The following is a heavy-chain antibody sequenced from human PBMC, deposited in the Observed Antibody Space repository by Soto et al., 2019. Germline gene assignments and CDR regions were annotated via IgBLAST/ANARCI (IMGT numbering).Heavy chain of an antibody. Sequence: QIQLVQSAAEVKKPGASVKVSCKTSGYTFVSYGISWVRQAPGQGLEWMGWISPYNGNTNFAQRFRGRVTLTTETSTDIVYIFLGSLKSDVTAVYYCARDQNFFDSRGYYEHWGQGTLITVSS. CDR2: ISPYNGNT. D-gene: IGHD3-22*01. V-gene: IGHV1-18*04. J-gene: IGHJ4*02. CDR1: GYTFVSYG. CDR3: ARDQNFFDSRGYYEH.